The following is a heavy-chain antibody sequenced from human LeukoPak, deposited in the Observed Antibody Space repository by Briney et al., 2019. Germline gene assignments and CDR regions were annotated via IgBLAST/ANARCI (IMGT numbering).Heavy chain of an antibody. CDR2: IYYSGGT. CDR3: ARGHLWFPSRD. J-gene: IGHJ4*02. CDR1: GDSVSSHY. D-gene: IGHD5-18*01. Sequence: PSETLSLTCTVSGDSVSSHYWSWIRQPPGKGREYIGYIYYSGGTNSYPSLKSRVSMSIDTSKNQFSLKLSSVTPADTAVYYCARGHLWFPSRDWGQGTLVTVSS. V-gene: IGHV4-59*02.